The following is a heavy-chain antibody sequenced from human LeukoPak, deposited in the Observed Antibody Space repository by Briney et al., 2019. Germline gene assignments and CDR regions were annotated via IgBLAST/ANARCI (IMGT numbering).Heavy chain of an antibody. V-gene: IGHV3-30*18. D-gene: IGHD3-22*01. J-gene: IGHJ5*02. CDR1: GFTFSSYG. CDR3: AKYPDYYDSPGWFDP. Sequence: PGGSLRLSCAASGFTFSSYGMHWVRQAPGKGLEWVAVISYDGSNKYYADSVKGRFTISRDNSKNTLYLQMNSLRVEDTAVYYCAKYPDYYDSPGWFDPWGQGTLVTVSS. CDR2: ISYDGSNK.